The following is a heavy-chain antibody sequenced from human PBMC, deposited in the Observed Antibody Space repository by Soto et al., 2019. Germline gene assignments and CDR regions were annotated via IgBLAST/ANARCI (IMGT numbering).Heavy chain of an antibody. CDR3: AGALQNPYLYYGLNV. CDR2: TTYDGGIK. Sequence: GWSLRLSCAASGFSFSSYGMEWVRLAPGKGLEWVAATTYDGGIKHYVDSVKGRFTISRDNSKNTLYLQMNSLRVEDTATYYCAGALQNPYLYYGLNVWGKGTPVTVSS. J-gene: IGHJ6*04. CDR1: GFSFSSYG. V-gene: IGHV3-30*03.